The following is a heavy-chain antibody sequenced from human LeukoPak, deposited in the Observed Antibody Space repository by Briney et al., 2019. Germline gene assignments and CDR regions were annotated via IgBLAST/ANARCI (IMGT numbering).Heavy chain of an antibody. V-gene: IGHV3-30*02. Sequence: GGSLRLTCAAPGFNFRSYGMHWVRQAPGKGLEWVAFIRYDGSNKYYADSVKGRFTISRDNSKNTLYLQMNSLRAEDTAVYYCARVSSRIVVVPAAILFWGQGTLVTVSS. CDR1: GFNFRSYG. J-gene: IGHJ4*02. CDR3: ARVSSRIVVVPAAILF. CDR2: IRYDGSNK. D-gene: IGHD2-2*02.